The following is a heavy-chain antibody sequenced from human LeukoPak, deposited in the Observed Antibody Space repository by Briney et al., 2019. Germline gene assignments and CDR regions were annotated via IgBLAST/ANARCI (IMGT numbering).Heavy chain of an antibody. CDR3: AKDGSWGDYYFYFYMDV. D-gene: IGHD3-16*01. J-gene: IGHJ6*03. CDR2: ISGSGYYT. CDR1: GFTFGSFA. Sequence: GGSLRLSCEASGFTFGSFAMSWVRQAPGKGLEWVSGISGSGYYTYYADSVKGRFTISRDNSKNTLYIEMNSLRAEDTAVYYCAKDGSWGDYYFYFYMDVWGKGTTVTVS. V-gene: IGHV3-23*01.